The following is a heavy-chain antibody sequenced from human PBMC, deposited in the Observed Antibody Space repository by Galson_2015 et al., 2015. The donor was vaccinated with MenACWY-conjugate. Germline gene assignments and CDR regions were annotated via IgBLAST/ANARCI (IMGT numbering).Heavy chain of an antibody. CDR2: IHYDGSSE. CDR3: VEDRYYHFDY. D-gene: IGHD3-22*01. CDR1: GFSFSDYG. V-gene: IGHV3-30*02. Sequence: SLRLSCAASGFSFSDYGIHWVRQAPGKGLEWVAYIHYDGSSEDYMDSVKGRFTISRDNSKNTVFLQMNSQRAEDTAVYYCVEDRYYHFDYWGQGTLVTVSS. J-gene: IGHJ4*02.